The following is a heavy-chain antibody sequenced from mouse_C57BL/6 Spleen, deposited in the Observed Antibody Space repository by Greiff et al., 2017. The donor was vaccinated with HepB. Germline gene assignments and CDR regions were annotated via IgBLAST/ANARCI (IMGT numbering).Heavy chain of an antibody. V-gene: IGHV1-62-2*01. J-gene: IGHJ2*01. CDR2: FDPGSGST. CDR3: ARHGDPSWYFDD. CDR1: GYTFTSYS. Sequence: QVQLQQPGAELVKPGASVKLSCKASGYTFTSYSMHWVKQRPGQGLEWIGWFDPGSGSTKYNQKFKDKATLTVDKSSSTAYMQLSRMTSEDSAVYYCARHGDPSWYFDDWGTGTTLTVSS.